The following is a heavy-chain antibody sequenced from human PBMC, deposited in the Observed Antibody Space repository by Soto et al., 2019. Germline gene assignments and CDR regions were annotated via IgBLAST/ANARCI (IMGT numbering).Heavy chain of an antibody. V-gene: IGHV3-21*01. CDR2: ISSSSSYI. J-gene: IGHJ6*02. D-gene: IGHD6-6*01. CDR3: ARDLVAAQYGMDV. Sequence: EVQLVESGGGLVKPGGSLRLSCAASGFTFSSYSMNWVRQAPGKGLEWVSSISSSSSYIYYADSVKGRFTISRDNAKNSLYLQMNSLRAQDTAVYYCARDLVAAQYGMDVWGQGTTVTVSS. CDR1: GFTFSSYS.